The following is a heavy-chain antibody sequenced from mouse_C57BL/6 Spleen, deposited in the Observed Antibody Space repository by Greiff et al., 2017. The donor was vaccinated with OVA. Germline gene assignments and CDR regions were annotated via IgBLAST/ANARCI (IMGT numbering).Heavy chain of an antibody. Sequence: QVQLQQSGAELVRPGASVTLSCKASGYTFTDYEMHWVKQTPVHGLEWIGAIDPETGGTAYNQKFKGKAILTADKSSSTAYMELRSLTSEDSAVYYCTRGGITTVVAPGWYFDVWGTGTTVTVSS. D-gene: IGHD1-1*01. CDR2: IDPETGGT. V-gene: IGHV1-15*01. J-gene: IGHJ1*03. CDR3: TRGGITTVVAPGWYFDV. CDR1: GYTFTDYE.